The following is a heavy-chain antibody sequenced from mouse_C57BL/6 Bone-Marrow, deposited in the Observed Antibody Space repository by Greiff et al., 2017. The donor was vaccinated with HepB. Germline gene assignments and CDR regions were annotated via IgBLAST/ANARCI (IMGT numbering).Heavy chain of an antibody. CDR2: INPNNGGT. D-gene: IGHD3-1*01. J-gene: IGHJ3*01. CDR1: GYTFTDYN. Sequence: EVQLQQSGPELVKPGASVKIPCKASGYTFTDYNMDWVKQSHGKSLEWIGDINPNNGGTIYNQKFKGKATLTVDKSSSTAYMELRSLTSEDTAVYYCARRAVPVHVFAYWGQGTLVTVSA. V-gene: IGHV1-18*01. CDR3: ARRAVPVHVFAY.